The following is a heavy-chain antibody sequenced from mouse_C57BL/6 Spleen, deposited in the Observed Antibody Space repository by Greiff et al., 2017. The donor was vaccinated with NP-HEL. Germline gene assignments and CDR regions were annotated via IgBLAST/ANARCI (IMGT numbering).Heavy chain of an antibody. CDR1: GYTFTGYW. V-gene: IGHV1-9*01. Sequence: LQESGAELMKPGASVKLSCKATGYTFTGYWIEWVKQRPGHGLEWMGEILPGSGSTNYNEKFKGKATFTADTSSNTAYLQLSSQTTEDSAISYCAGGIYYSSFYAMDYWGQGTSVTVSS. D-gene: IGHD2-5*01. CDR2: ILPGSGST. CDR3: AGGIYYSSFYAMDY. J-gene: IGHJ4*01.